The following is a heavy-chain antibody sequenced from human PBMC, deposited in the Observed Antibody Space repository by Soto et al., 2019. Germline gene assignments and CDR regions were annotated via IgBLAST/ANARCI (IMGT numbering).Heavy chain of an antibody. V-gene: IGHV1-18*01. CDR2: ISAYNGNT. CDR3: AITAYDIVTGPPPSGDAFDI. CDR1: GYTFTSYG. Sequence: QVQLVQSGAEVKKPGASVKVSCKASGYTFTSYGISWVRQAPGQGLEWMGWISAYNGNTNYAQKLQGRVTMTTDTSTITAYMELRSLRSDDTAVYYCAITAYDIVTGPPPSGDAFDIWGQGTMVTVSS. J-gene: IGHJ3*02. D-gene: IGHD3-9*01.